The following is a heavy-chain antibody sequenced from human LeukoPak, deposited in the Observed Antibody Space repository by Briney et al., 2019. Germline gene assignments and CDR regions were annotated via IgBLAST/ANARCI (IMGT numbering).Heavy chain of an antibody. CDR3: ASSRGQWLPRDY. V-gene: IGHV1-18*01. CDR2: ISAYNGNT. J-gene: IGHJ4*02. D-gene: IGHD6-19*01. Sequence: ASVKVSCKTSGYTFTSYGISWVRQAPGQGLEWMGWISAYNGNTNYAQKLQGRVTMTTDTSTSTAYMELRSLRSDDTAVYYCASSRGQWLPRDYWGQGTLVTVSS. CDR1: GYTFTSYG.